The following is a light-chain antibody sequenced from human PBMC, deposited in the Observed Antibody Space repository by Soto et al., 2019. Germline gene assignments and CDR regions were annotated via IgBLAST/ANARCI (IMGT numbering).Light chain of an antibody. CDR2: DAS. V-gene: IGKV1-5*01. CDR3: QQYST. J-gene: IGKJ1*01. Sequence: DIQMTQPPSTLSASLGDGVTITCRASQSISSWLAWYQQKPGKAPKLLIYDASSLESGVPSRFSGSGSGTEFTLTISSLQPDDFATYYCQQYSTFGQGTKVDIK. CDR1: QSISSW.